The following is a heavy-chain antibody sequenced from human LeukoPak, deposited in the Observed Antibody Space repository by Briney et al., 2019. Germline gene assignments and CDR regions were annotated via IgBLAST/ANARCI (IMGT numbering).Heavy chain of an antibody. CDR3: ANYSSWDNPAYWYFDL. CDR2: ISPGGGTT. V-gene: IGHV3-23*01. J-gene: IGHJ2*01. CDR1: GFAFGSEA. D-gene: IGHD2-15*01. Sequence: GGSLRLSFAVSGFAFGSEAMSWVRQSPARGLEWVASISPGGGTTYYADYVKGRFTISRDNSKNSLFVQMNSLRAEDTAVYYCANYSSWDNPAYWYFDLWGRGTLVTVSS.